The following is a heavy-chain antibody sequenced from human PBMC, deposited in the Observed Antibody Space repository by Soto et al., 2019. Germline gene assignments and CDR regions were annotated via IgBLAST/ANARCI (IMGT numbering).Heavy chain of an antibody. Sequence: QVQLQESGPGLVKPSQTLSLTCTVSGGSISSGGYYWSWIRQHPGKGLEWIGYIYYSGSTYYNPSLKSRVTIAVDTSKNQFYLKLSSVTAADTAVYYCAIDPYYDSSGYGAFDIWGQGTMVTVSS. D-gene: IGHD3-22*01. CDR3: AIDPYYDSSGYGAFDI. V-gene: IGHV4-31*03. CDR1: GGSISSGGYY. J-gene: IGHJ3*02. CDR2: IYYSGST.